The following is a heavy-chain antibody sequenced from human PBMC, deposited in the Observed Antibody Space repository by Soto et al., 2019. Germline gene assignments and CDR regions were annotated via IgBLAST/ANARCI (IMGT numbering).Heavy chain of an antibody. Sequence: EVQLVESGGDLVQPGRSLRLSCAASGFNFDDYAMHWVRQAPGTGLEWVSGISWNSGSIGYADSVKGRFTISRYNAKKSLYLQMNSLRAEDTALYYCATDIWELSYYFDYWGQGTLVTVSS. CDR3: ATDIWELSYYFDY. D-gene: IGHD3-16*02. CDR1: GFNFDDYA. V-gene: IGHV3-9*01. J-gene: IGHJ4*02. CDR2: ISWNSGSI.